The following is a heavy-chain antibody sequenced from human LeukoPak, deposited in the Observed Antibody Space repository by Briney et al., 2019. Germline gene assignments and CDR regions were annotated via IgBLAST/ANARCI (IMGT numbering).Heavy chain of an antibody. CDR2: ISSSGDII. J-gene: IGHJ4*02. D-gene: IGHD5-18*01. CDR1: GFTFSDYY. V-gene: IGHV3-11*01. CDR3: ARATAADTAMIYFDY. Sequence: PGGSLRLSCAASGFTFSDYYMSWIRQAPGKGLEWVSYISSSGDIIYSADSVKGRFTISRDNAKNSLYLQINSLRAEDTAVYYCARATAADTAMIYFDYWGQGTLVTVSS.